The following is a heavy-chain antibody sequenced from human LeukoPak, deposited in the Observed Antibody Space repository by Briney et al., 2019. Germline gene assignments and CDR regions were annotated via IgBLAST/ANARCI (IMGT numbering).Heavy chain of an antibody. Sequence: GGSLRPSCAASGFTFSSHGMHWVRQAPGKGLEWVSIIWYDGSDEYYADSVKGRFTISRDNSKNTLYLQMNSLRAEDTAVYYCARDGGYHSSGPFDYWGQGTLVTVSS. CDR2: IWYDGSDE. J-gene: IGHJ4*02. CDR3: ARDGGYHSSGPFDY. D-gene: IGHD3-22*01. CDR1: GFTFSSHG. V-gene: IGHV3-33*01.